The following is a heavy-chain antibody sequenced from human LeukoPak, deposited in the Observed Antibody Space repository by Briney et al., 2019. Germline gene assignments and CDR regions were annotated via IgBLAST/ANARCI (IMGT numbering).Heavy chain of an antibody. V-gene: IGHV4-39*07. J-gene: IGHJ4*02. CDR2: INHSGST. Sequence: PSETLSLTCTVSGGSISSGSYYWSWIRQPPGKGLEWIGEINHSGSTNYNPSLKSRVTISVDTSKNQFSLKLSSVTAADTAVYYCARGARWLWFNDYWGQGTLVTVSS. CDR1: GGSISSGSYY. D-gene: IGHD3-10*01. CDR3: ARGARWLWFNDY.